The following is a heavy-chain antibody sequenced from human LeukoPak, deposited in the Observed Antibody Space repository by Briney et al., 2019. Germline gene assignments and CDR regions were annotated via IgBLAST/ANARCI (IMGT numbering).Heavy chain of an antibody. CDR1: GFTFSGSA. CDR2: IRSKANSYAT. D-gene: IGHD6-13*01. J-gene: IGHJ4*02. Sequence: PGGSLRLSCAASGFTFSGSAMHWVRQASGKGLEWVGRIRSKANSYATAYAASVKGRSTISRDDSKNTAYLQMNSLKTEDTAVYYCTRHAAAAPFDYRGQGTLVTVSS. V-gene: IGHV3-73*01. CDR3: TRHAAAAPFDY.